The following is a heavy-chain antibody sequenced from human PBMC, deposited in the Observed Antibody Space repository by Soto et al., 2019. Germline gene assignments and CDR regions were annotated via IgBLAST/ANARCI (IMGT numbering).Heavy chain of an antibody. V-gene: IGHV3-30*18. CDR3: AKELPVSSSVFDY. CDR2: ISYDGSNK. CDR1: GFTFRSYG. Sequence: GGSLRLSCAASGFTFRSYGMHWFRQAPGKGLEWVAVISYDGSNKYYADSVKGRFTISRDNSKNTLYLQMNSLRAEDTAVYYCAKELPVSSSVFDYWGQGTLVTVSS. D-gene: IGHD6-6*01. J-gene: IGHJ4*02.